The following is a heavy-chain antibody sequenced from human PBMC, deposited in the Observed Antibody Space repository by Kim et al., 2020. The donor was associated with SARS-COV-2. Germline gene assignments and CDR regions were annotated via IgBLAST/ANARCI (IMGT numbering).Heavy chain of an antibody. V-gene: IGHV1-69*13. CDR3: ARGREHSSSWNYYYYYGMDV. Sequence: SVKVSCKASGGTFSSYAISWVRQAPGQGLEWMGGIIPIFGTANYAQKFQGRVTITADESTSTAYMELSSLRSEDTAVYYCARGREHSSSWNYYYYYGMDVWGQGTTVTVSS. J-gene: IGHJ6*02. D-gene: IGHD6-13*01. CDR2: IIPIFGTA. CDR1: GGTFSSYA.